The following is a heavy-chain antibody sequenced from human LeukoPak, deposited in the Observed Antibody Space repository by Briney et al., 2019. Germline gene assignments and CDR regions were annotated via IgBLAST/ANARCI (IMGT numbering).Heavy chain of an antibody. CDR3: PKDALNRGYDTYYSAY. D-gene: IGHD5-12*01. Sequence: GGSLRLSCAASGFTFSSYWMHLVRQAPGKGLVWVSRINKDGRITNYADSVKGRCTISRENAKNTLYLQMNSLRAEDKAVYNCPKDALNRGYDTYYSAYCGQGTLVTVSS. CDR2: INKDGRIT. J-gene: IGHJ4*01. CDR1: GFTFSSYW. V-gene: IGHV3-74*01.